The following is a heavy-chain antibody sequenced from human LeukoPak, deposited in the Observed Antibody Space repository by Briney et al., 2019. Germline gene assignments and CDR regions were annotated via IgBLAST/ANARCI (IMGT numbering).Heavy chain of an antibody. V-gene: IGHV4-59*02. CDR1: GGSVSSYY. Sequence: SETLSLTCTLSGGSVSSYYWNWLRQPPGKGLEWIGYISNSGSGSTKYNPSLESRVTMSVETSKNQFSLKLSSVTAADTAVYYCARWNGGRYHFASWGQGTLVTVSS. CDR2: ISNSGSGST. CDR3: ARWNGGRYHFAS. D-gene: IGHD1-26*01. J-gene: IGHJ4*02.